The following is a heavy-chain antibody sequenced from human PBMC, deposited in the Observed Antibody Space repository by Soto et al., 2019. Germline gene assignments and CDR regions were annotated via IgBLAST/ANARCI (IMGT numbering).Heavy chain of an antibody. CDR2: ILVDGRT. D-gene: IGHD2-8*02. Sequence: GGSLRLSCAASGFICSSYDMSWVRQAPGKGLEWVSTILVDGRTFYVDSVKGRFTISRDNSKNTVYLQMNSLTAEDTALYYCAKATATGGGAFDICGQGTVVTVSS. CDR3: AKATATGGGAFDI. V-gene: IGHV3-23*01. CDR1: GFICSSYD. J-gene: IGHJ3*02.